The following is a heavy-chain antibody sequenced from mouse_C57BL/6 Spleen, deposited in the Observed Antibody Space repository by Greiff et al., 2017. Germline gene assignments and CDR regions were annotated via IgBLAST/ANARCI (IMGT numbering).Heavy chain of an antibody. J-gene: IGHJ3*01. V-gene: IGHV5-6*01. D-gene: IGHD2-4*01. CDR3: ARQIYDYEGSWFAY. CDR2: ISSGGSYT. CDR1: GFTFSSYG. Sequence: EVQVVESGGDLVKPGGSLKLSCAASGFTFSSYGMSWVRQTPDKRLEWVATISSGGSYTYYPDSVKGRFTISRDNAKNTLYLQMSSLKSEDTAMYYCARQIYDYEGSWFAYWGQGTLVTVSA.